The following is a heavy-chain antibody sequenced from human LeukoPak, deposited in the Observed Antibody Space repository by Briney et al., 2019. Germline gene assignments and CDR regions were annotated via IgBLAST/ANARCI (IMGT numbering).Heavy chain of an antibody. D-gene: IGHD5-12*01. CDR3: ARVRNSGFRYVDS. V-gene: IGHV1-18*01. J-gene: IGHJ4*02. CDR1: GYTFTSYG. CDR2: ISAYNGNT. Sequence: ASVKVSCKASGYTFTSYGISWARQAPGQGLEWVGWISAYNGNTNYAQKLQGRVTMTTDTSTSTAYMDLRSLRSDDTAVYYCARVRNSGFRYVDSWGQGTLVTVSS.